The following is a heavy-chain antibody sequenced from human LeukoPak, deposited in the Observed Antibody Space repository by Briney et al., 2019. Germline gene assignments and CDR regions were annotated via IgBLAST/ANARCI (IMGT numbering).Heavy chain of an antibody. V-gene: IGHV3-23*01. Sequence: PGGSLRLSCAASGFTLSSFAMSWVRQAPGKGLEWVSGILDSGYSTYYANSVKGRFTIPRDNSNNTLYLQMNSLRAEDTAVYYCAKLGGHPLHNYYVGVWGKGTTVAVSS. CDR2: ILDSGYST. CDR1: GFTLSSFA. J-gene: IGHJ6*03. D-gene: IGHD3-16*01. CDR3: AKLGGHPLHNYYVGV.